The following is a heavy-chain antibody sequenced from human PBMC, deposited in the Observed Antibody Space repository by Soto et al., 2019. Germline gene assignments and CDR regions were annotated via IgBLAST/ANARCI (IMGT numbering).Heavy chain of an antibody. CDR3: ASRRGSRGWYRWFDP. V-gene: IGHV3-23*01. CDR1: GSTFSDYA. D-gene: IGHD6-19*01. Sequence: EVQLLESGGGLVQPGGSLRLSCAGSGSTFSDYAMNWVRQAPGKGLEWVSVISDNGIKTYYADSVKGRFTISRDNSKNTLYLQMNSLSGEDTAVYYCASRRGSRGWYRWFDPWGQGNLVTVSS. CDR2: ISDNGIKT. J-gene: IGHJ5*02.